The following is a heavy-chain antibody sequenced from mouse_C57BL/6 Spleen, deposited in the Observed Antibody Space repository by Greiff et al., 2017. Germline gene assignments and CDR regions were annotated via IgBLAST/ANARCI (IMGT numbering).Heavy chain of an antibody. Sequence: VKLQESGPELVKPGASVKISCKASGYAFSSSWMNWVKQRPGKGLEWIGRIYPGDGDTNYNGKFKGKATLTADKSSSTAYMQLSSLTSEDSAVYCCASRGSSEYFDYWGQGTTLTVSS. CDR2: IYPGDGDT. D-gene: IGHD3-2*02. CDR1: GYAFSSSW. CDR3: ASRGSSEYFDY. V-gene: IGHV1-82*01. J-gene: IGHJ2*01.